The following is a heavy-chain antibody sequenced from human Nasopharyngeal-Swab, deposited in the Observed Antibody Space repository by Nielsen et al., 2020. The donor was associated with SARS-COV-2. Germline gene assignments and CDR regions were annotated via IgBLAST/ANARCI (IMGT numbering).Heavy chain of an antibody. V-gene: IGHV3-15*07. CDR2: IKSKTAGGTT. CDR3: TPLVGY. CDR1: GFTFSSYA. J-gene: IGHJ4*02. Sequence: GESLKISCAASGFTFSSYAMNWVRQTPGKGLEWVGRIKSKTAGGTTDYAAPVKGRFTISRDDSKNTLYLQMNSLKTVDAAVYYCTPLVGYWGQGTLVTVSS. D-gene: IGHD1-26*01.